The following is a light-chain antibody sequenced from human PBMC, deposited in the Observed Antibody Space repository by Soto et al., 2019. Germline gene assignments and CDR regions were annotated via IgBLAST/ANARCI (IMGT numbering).Light chain of an antibody. Sequence: SYELTQPPSVSVSPGQTARITCSGDALPKQYAYWYQQKPGQAPVLVIYKDSERPSGIPERFSGSSSGTTVTLTISGVQAEDEADYYCQSADSSGTYGVFGTGTKLTDL. CDR3: QSADSSGTYGV. CDR1: ALPKQY. J-gene: IGLJ1*01. V-gene: IGLV3-25*02. CDR2: KDS.